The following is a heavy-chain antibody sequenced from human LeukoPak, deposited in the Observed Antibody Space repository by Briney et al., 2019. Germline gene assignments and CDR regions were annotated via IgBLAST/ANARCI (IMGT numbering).Heavy chain of an antibody. CDR2: ISSSGNYI. D-gene: IGHD3-22*01. Sequence: GGSLRLSCTASGFTFSSYSMNWVRQAPGKGLEWVSSISSSGNYIYYADLLKGRFTISRDNAKNSLFLQMNSLRAEDTAVYYCAREHTGFSMIVVARRDYYYMDVWGKGTTVTVSS. V-gene: IGHV3-21*01. J-gene: IGHJ6*03. CDR3: AREHTGFSMIVVARRDYYYMDV. CDR1: GFTFSSYS.